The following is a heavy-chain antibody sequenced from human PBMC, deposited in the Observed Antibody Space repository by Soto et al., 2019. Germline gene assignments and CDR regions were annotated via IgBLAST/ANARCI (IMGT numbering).Heavy chain of an antibody. J-gene: IGHJ6*02. D-gene: IGHD1-1*01. V-gene: IGHV1-3*01. CDR2: INAGNGNT. CDR3: ARTRYGYYYYGMDV. Sequence: ASVKVSCKASGYTFTNYAMHWVRQAPGQRLEWMGWINAGNGNTKYSQKFQGRVTITRDTSASTAYMELSSLRSDDTAVYYCARTRYGYYYYGMDVWGQGTTVTVSS. CDR1: GYTFTNYA.